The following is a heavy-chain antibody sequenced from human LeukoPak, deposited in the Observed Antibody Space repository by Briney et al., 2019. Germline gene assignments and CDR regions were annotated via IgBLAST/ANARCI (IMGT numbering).Heavy chain of an antibody. D-gene: IGHD3-3*01. CDR1: GGTFSSYA. Sequence: SVKVSCKASGGTFSSYAISWVRQAPGQGLEWMGSIIPIFGTANYAQKFQGRVTITADKSTSTAYMELSSLRSEDTAVCYCARTNSITIFGVVTRLNGWFDPWGQGTLVTVSS. CDR3: ARTNSITIFGVVTRLNGWFDP. V-gene: IGHV1-69*06. J-gene: IGHJ5*02. CDR2: IIPIFGTA.